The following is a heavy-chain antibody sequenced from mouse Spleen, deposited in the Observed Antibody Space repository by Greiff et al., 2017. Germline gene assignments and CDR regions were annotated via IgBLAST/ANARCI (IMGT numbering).Heavy chain of an antibody. J-gene: IGHJ2*01. Sequence: EVQLQQSGPELVKPGASVKISCKASGYTFTDYYMNWVKQSHGKSLEWIGDINPNNGGTSYNQKFKGKATLTVDKSSSTAYMELRSLTSEDSAVYYCARDLVDYWGQGTTLTVSS. CDR3: ARDLVDY. CDR2: INPNNGGT. CDR1: GYTFTDYY. V-gene: IGHV1-26*01.